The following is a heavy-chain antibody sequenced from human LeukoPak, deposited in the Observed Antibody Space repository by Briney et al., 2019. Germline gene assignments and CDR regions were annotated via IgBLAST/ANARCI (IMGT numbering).Heavy chain of an antibody. CDR2: TDPSDSNT. CDR1: GYIFTNSR. CDR3: ARRVRFGSRWDFDY. J-gene: IGHJ4*02. D-gene: IGHD6-13*01. Sequence: GESLKISCKGSGYIFTNSRISWVRQMPGKGLEWMGTTDPSDSNTNYSPSFQGHVTISADKSITTAWLQWSSLEASDTAMCYCARRVRFGSRWDFDYWGQGTLVTVSP. V-gene: IGHV5-10-1*01.